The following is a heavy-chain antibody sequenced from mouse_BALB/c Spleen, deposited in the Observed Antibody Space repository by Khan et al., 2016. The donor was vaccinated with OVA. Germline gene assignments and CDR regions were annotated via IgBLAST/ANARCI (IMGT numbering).Heavy chain of an antibody. Sequence: DLVKPGTSVKLYCKASGYTFTSYWINWIKQRPGQGLEWIGRIGPGSSNTYYNEMFKGKAALTVDTSSSTAYIQLSSLSSEASAVYFCARENYYDRSCYAMDYWGQGTSVTVSS. CDR3: ARENYYDRSCYAMDY. CDR2: IGPGSSNT. J-gene: IGHJ4*01. D-gene: IGHD1-1*01. CDR1: GYTFTSYW. V-gene: IGHV1S41*01.